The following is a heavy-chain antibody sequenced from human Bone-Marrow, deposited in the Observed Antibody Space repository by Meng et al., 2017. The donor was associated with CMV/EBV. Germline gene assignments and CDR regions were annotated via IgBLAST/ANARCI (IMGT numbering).Heavy chain of an antibody. CDR3: ARVSGGVPAAQEAFDI. Sequence: ASVKVSCKASGYTFTSYYMHWVRQAPGQGLEWMGIINPSGGSTSYAQKFQGRVTMTRDTSTSTVYMELSSLRSEDTAVYYCARVSGGVPAAQEAFDIWGQGTMVTVSS. J-gene: IGHJ3*02. D-gene: IGHD2-2*01. CDR2: INPSGGST. V-gene: IGHV1-46*01. CDR1: GYTFTSYY.